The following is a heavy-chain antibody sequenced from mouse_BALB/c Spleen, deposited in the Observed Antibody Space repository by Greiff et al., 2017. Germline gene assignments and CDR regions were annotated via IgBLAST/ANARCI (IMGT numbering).Heavy chain of an antibody. Sequence: EVMLVESGGGLVQPGGSLRLSCATSGFTFTDYYMSWVRQPPGKALEWLGFIRNKANGYTTEYSASVKGRFTISRDNSQSILYLQMNTLRAEDSATYYCARGAYYRYDEAMDYWGQGTSVTVSS. CDR3: ARGAYYRYDEAMDY. CDR1: GFTFTDYY. V-gene: IGHV7-3*02. D-gene: IGHD2-14*01. J-gene: IGHJ4*01. CDR2: IRNKANGYTT.